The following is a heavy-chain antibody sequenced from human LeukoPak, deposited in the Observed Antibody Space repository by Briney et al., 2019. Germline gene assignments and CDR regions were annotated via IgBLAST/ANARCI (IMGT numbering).Heavy chain of an antibody. Sequence: ASVKVSCKASGYTFTSYGISWVRQAPGQGLEWVGWISAYNGNTNYAQKLQGRVTMTTDTSTSTAYMELRSLRSDDTAVYYCARAGSMVRGVIIGNNWFDPWGQGTLVTVSS. CDR1: GYTFTSYG. D-gene: IGHD3-10*01. CDR3: ARAGSMVRGVIIGNNWFDP. J-gene: IGHJ5*02. V-gene: IGHV1-18*01. CDR2: ISAYNGNT.